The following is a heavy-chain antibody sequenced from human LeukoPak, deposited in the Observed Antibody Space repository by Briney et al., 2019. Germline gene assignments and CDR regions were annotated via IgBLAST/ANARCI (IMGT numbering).Heavy chain of an antibody. V-gene: IGHV7-4-1*02. CDR1: GYTFTSYA. CDR2: INTNTGNP. Sequence: ASVKVSCKASGYTFTSYAMNWVRQAPGQGLEWMGWINTNTGNPTYAQGFTGRFVFPLDTSVSTAYLQISSLKAEDTAVYYCARPHYDILTGYYTAFDYWGQGTLVTVSS. CDR3: ARPHYDILTGYYTAFDY. J-gene: IGHJ4*02. D-gene: IGHD3-9*01.